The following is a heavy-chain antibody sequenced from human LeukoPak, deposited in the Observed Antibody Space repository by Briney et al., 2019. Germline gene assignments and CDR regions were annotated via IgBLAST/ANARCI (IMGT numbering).Heavy chain of an antibody. CDR3: ARAGDYYDSSGYLIFDY. Sequence: ASVKVSCKASGYTFISHHMHWVRQAPGQGLEWMGIINPSGGATSYAQKFLGRVIMTRDTSTSTFYMELYSLRSEDTAVYYCARAGDYYDSSGYLIFDYWGRGTLVTVSS. D-gene: IGHD3-22*01. V-gene: IGHV1-46*01. CDR1: GYTFISHH. J-gene: IGHJ4*02. CDR2: INPSGGAT.